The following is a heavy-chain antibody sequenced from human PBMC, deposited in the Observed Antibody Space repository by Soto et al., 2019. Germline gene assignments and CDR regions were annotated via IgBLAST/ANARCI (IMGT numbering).Heavy chain of an antibody. Sequence: QVQLVQSGAEVKKPGSSVKVSCKASGGTFSSYAISWVRQAPGQGLEWMGGIIPIFGTANYAQKFQGRVTITXDDTTXXAYMELSSLRSEDTAVYYCARDWVDRTTVTPAVDIWGQGTMVTVSS. CDR2: IIPIFGTA. D-gene: IGHD4-17*01. V-gene: IGHV1-69*05. J-gene: IGHJ3*02. CDR3: ARDWVDRTTVTPAVDI. CDR1: GGTFSSYA.